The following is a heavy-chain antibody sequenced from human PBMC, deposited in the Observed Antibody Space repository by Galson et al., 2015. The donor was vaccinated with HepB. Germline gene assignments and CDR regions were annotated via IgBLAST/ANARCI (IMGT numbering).Heavy chain of an antibody. CDR1: GFTFYDYT. J-gene: IGHJ1*01. CDR2: IRGDGSGT. D-gene: IGHD6-19*01. CDR3: AKEHESGWPNLDS. Sequence: SLRLSCAASGFTFYDYTMHWVRQAPGRGLEWVSLIRGDGSGTSYGDSLRGRFTISRDNRKNSLYLQMNSLTNEDTALYYCAKEHESGWPNLDSWGQGTLVIVSS. V-gene: IGHV3-43*01.